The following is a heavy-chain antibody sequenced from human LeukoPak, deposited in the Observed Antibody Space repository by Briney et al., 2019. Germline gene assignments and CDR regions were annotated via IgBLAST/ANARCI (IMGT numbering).Heavy chain of an antibody. Sequence: PSETLSLTCTVSGGSIGTYYWSWLRQPAGKVREWIGRIYTMEYTSGSAHYNASLRSRVTMSVDKSKNHFSLRLSSVTAADTAMYYCARLEVFAFDIWGQGTKVTVSS. D-gene: IGHD3-3*01. CDR2: IYTMEYTSGSA. V-gene: IGHV4-4*07. J-gene: IGHJ3*02. CDR3: ARLEVFAFDI. CDR1: GGSIGTYY.